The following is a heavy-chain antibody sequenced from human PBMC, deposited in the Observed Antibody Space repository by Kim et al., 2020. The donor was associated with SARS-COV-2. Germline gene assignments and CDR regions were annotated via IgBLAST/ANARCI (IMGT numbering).Heavy chain of an antibody. Sequence: ASVKVSCKASGYTFTSYAMHWVRQAPGQRLEWMGWINAGNGNTKYSQKFQGRVTITRDTSASTAYMELSSLRSEDTAVYYCARESLGVWYYGSGSSFDYWGQGTLVTVSS. CDR1: GYTFTSYA. J-gene: IGHJ4*02. D-gene: IGHD3-10*01. V-gene: IGHV1-3*01. CDR2: INAGNGNT. CDR3: ARESLGVWYYGSGSSFDY.